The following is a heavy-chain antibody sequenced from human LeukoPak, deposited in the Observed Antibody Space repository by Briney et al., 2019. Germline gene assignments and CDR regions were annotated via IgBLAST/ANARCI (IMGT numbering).Heavy chain of an antibody. CDR3: ARRAHLAQLGVDRFDP. Sequence: PGESLKISCRVSGDGFDNYWIGWVRHMSGEGLQWVAIIHPSSSATHYSPSFQGRVSISADKAITTACLQWNSLRTSDTAIYFCARRAHLAQLGVDRFDPWGQGTLVTVSS. CDR1: GDGFDNYW. D-gene: IGHD2-8*01. CDR2: IHPSSSAT. J-gene: IGHJ5*02. V-gene: IGHV5-51*01.